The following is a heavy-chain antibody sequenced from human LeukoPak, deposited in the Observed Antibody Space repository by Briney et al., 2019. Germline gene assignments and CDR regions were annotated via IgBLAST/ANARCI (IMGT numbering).Heavy chain of an antibody. J-gene: IGHJ4*02. Sequence: SVKVSCKASGGTFSSYAISWVRQAPGQGLEWLGMIIPIFGTANYAQKFPGRVTITTDESTSTAYMELSSLRSEDTAVYYCASSYSGRYGGQEGYFDYWGQGTLVTVSS. CDR1: GGTFSSYA. CDR3: ASSYSGRYGGQEGYFDY. D-gene: IGHD1-26*01. V-gene: IGHV1-69*05. CDR2: IIPIFGTA.